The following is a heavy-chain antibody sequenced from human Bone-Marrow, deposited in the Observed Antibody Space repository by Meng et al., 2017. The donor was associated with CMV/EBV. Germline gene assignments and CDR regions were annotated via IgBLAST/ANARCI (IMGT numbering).Heavy chain of an antibody. Sequence: CTVSGGSISSYYWSWIRQPAGKGLEWIGRIYTSGSTNYNPSLKSRVTTSVDTSKNQFSLKLSSVTAADTAVYYCARDLVVAGGYFDYWGQGTLVTVSS. CDR1: GGSISSYY. D-gene: IGHD6-19*01. CDR2: IYTSGST. CDR3: ARDLVVAGGYFDY. J-gene: IGHJ4*02. V-gene: IGHV4-4*07.